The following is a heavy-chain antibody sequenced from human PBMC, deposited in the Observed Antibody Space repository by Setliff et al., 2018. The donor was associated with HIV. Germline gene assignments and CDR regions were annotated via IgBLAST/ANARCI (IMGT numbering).Heavy chain of an antibody. CDR3: ARGYSSGWRAFDI. D-gene: IGHD6-19*01. J-gene: IGHJ3*02. CDR1: GYTFTSDY. CDR2: INPSGGST. V-gene: IGHV1-46*01. Sequence: ASVKVSCKASGYTFTSDYMHWVRQPPGQGLEWMGIINPSGGSTSYAQKFQGRFTMTRDTSTSTVYMELSSLGSEDTAVYYCARGYSSGWRAFDIWGQGTMVTVSS.